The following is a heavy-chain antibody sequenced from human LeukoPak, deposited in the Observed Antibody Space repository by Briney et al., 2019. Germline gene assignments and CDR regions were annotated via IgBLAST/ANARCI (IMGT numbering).Heavy chain of an antibody. V-gene: IGHV3-30*04. CDR1: GFTFSSYA. J-gene: IGHJ4*02. Sequence: GGSLRLSCAASGFTFSSYAMHWVRQAPGKGLEWVAVISYDGSNKYYADSVKGRFTISRDNSKNTLYLQMNSLRAEDTAVYYCAKPVTATSDYWGQGTLVTVSS. CDR2: ISYDGSNK. CDR3: AKPVTATSDY. D-gene: IGHD2-21*02.